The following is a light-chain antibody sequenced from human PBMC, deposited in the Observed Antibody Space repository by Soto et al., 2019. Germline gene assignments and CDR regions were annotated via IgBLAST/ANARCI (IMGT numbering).Light chain of an antibody. CDR2: DAT. CDR1: TGAVTSGHY. J-gene: IGLJ2*01. V-gene: IGLV7-46*01. CDR3: SLSYDGARI. Sequence: QAVVTQEPSLTVSPGGTVTLTCGSSTGAVTSGHYPDWIQQKPGQAPRTLIYDATNKQSWTPARFSGSLLGGKAALTLSGAQPEDEGDYYCSLSYDGARIFGGGTKLTVL.